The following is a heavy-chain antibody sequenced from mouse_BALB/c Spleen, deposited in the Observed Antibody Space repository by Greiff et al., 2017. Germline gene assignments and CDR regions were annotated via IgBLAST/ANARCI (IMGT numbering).Heavy chain of an antibody. CDR3: ARGWNYYGSSDWYFDV. J-gene: IGHJ1*01. CDR2: ISNLAYSI. D-gene: IGHD1-1*01. CDR1: GFTFSDYG. Sequence: EVQGVESGGGLVQPGGSRELSCAASGFTFSDYGMAWVRQAPGKGPEWVAFISNLAYSIYYADTVTGRFTISRENAKNTLYLEMSSLRSEDTAMYYCARGWNYYGSSDWYFDVWGAGTTVTVSS. V-gene: IGHV5-15*02.